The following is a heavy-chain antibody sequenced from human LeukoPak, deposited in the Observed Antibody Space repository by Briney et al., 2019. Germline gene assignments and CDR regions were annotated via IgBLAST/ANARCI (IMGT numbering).Heavy chain of an antibody. Sequence: GGSLRLSCAASGFTFTNYAMHWVRQAPGKGLEWVSIIYYDGDTSYADSVKGRFSISRDISKNTLYLQMSSLRADDTAMYYCAKGGEMRTFFFDSWGQGGLVTVSS. V-gene: IGHV3-NL1*01. CDR2: IYYDGDT. J-gene: IGHJ4*02. CDR1: GFTFTNYA. CDR3: AKGGEMRTFFFDS. D-gene: IGHD3-16*01.